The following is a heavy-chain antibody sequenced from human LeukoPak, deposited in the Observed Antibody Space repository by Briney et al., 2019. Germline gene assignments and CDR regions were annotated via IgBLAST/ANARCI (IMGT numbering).Heavy chain of an antibody. CDR1: GYTFNRYG. V-gene: IGHV1-18*01. CDR3: AGDLLDESSGWYRWFDP. D-gene: IGHD6-19*01. Sequence: ASVKVSCKASGYTFNRYGITWVRQAPGQGLEWMGWISAYNGDTKYAQKVQGRVTMTTDTSTSTAYMELRSLRSDDTAVYYCAGDLLDESSGWYRWFDPWGQGTLVTVSS. CDR2: ISAYNGDT. J-gene: IGHJ5*02.